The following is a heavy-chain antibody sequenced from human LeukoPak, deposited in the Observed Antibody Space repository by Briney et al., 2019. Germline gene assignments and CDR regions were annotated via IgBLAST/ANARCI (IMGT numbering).Heavy chain of an antibody. CDR3: SRSSAAAGAVGY. Sequence: ASVTVSCKASGYSFTGHYIHWVRQAPGQGLEWMGCINPNTGGTNYAQKFQGRVTMTSDTSTTTAYMGLSSLSSDDTAVYFCSRSSAAAGAVGYWGQGTQVTVSS. CDR1: GYSFTGHY. D-gene: IGHD6-13*01. J-gene: IGHJ4*02. V-gene: IGHV1-2*02. CDR2: INPNTGGT.